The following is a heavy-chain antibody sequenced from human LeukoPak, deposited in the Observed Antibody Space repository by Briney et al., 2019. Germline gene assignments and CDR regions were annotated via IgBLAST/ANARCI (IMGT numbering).Heavy chain of an antibody. V-gene: IGHV3-66*01. D-gene: IGHD3-10*01. CDR2: IYSGGST. CDR1: GFNLASYM. CDR3: ASTSPVFFRGYGSGSYYPDY. Sequence: PGGSLRLSCAASGFNLASYMLNWVRQAPGKGLEWVSVIYSGGSTYYADSVKGRFTISRDNSKNTLYLQMNSLRAEDTAVYYCASTSPVFFRGYGSGSYYPDYWGQGTLVAVSS. J-gene: IGHJ4*02.